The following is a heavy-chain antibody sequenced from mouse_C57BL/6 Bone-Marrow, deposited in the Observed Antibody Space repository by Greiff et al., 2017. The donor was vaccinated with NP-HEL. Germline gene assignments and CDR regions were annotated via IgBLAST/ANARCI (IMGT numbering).Heavy chain of an antibody. J-gene: IGHJ4*01. CDR2: IDPETGGT. CDR1: GYTFTDYE. Sequence: VQLQQSGAELVRPGASVTLSCKASGYTFTDYEMHWVKQTPVHGLEWIGAIDPETGGTAYNQKFKGKATLTADKSSSTAYMQLSSLTSEDSAVYFCARSRGYDGKRDYAMDYWGQGTSVTVSS. CDR3: ARSRGYDGKRDYAMDY. V-gene: IGHV1-15*01. D-gene: IGHD2-3*01.